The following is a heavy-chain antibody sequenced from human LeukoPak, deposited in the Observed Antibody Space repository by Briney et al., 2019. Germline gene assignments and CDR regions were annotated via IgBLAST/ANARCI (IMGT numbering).Heavy chain of an antibody. Sequence: GGSLRLSCAASGFTLSSYDMHWVRQATGKGLEWVSAIGTAGDTYYPGSVKGRFTISRENAKNSLYLQMNSLRAGDTAVYYCARAVVPAALGLYYYYGMDVWGQGTTVTVSS. CDR1: GFTLSSYD. D-gene: IGHD2-2*01. V-gene: IGHV3-13*04. J-gene: IGHJ6*02. CDR2: IGTAGDT. CDR3: ARAVVPAALGLYYYYGMDV.